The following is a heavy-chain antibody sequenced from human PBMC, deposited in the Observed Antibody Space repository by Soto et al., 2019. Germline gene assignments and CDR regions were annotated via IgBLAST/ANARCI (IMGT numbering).Heavy chain of an antibody. D-gene: IGHD3-9*01. V-gene: IGHV1-2*04. CDR3: AREVGTELRYFDPAFDY. CDR1: GYTFTSYG. J-gene: IGHJ4*02. Sequence: GASVKVSCKASGYTFTSYGISWVRQAPGQGLEWMGWINPNSGGTNYAQKFQGWVTMTRDTSISTAYMELSRLRSDDTAVYYCAREVGTELRYFDPAFDYWGQGTLVTVSS. CDR2: INPNSGGT.